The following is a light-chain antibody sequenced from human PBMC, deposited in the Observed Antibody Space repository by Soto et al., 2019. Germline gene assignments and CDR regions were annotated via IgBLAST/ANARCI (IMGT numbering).Light chain of an antibody. V-gene: IGKV4-1*01. CDR1: QSVFYSSNNKNY. J-gene: IGKJ3*01. CDR2: WAS. CDR3: QQYYNTPLT. Sequence: DIVKTQSPDSLAVSLGERATINCKSSQSVFYSSNNKNYLAWYQQKPGQPPRLLIYWASTRESGVPDRFSGSGSGTDFTLTISSLQAEDVAVYYCQQYYNTPLTFGPGTKVDIK.